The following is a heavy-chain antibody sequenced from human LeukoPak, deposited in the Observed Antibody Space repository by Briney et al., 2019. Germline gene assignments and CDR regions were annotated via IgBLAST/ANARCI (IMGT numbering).Heavy chain of an antibody. D-gene: IGHD3-9*01. CDR2: IIPIFGTA. Sequence: ASVKVSCKASGGTCSSYAISWVRQAPGQGLEWMGGIIPIFGTANYAQKFQGRVTITADESTSTAYMELSSLRSEDTAVYYCARGGAMDFDILTGYYLDYWGQGTLVTVSS. CDR1: GGTCSSYA. V-gene: IGHV1-69*13. J-gene: IGHJ4*02. CDR3: ARGGAMDFDILTGYYLDY.